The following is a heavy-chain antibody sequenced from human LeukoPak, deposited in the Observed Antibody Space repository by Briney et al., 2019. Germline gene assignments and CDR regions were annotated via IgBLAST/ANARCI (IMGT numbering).Heavy chain of an antibody. CDR1: GGSISSYF. Sequence: SETLSLTCTISGGSISSYFWSWIRQPPGKGLEWIGRIYTSGSTNYNPSLKSRVTMSVDTSKNQFSLKLSSVTAADTAVYYCARTMITFGGVIVIPGSSWFDPWGQGTLVTVSS. J-gene: IGHJ5*02. V-gene: IGHV4-4*07. D-gene: IGHD3-16*02. CDR3: ARTMITFGGVIVIPGSSWFDP. CDR2: IYTSGST.